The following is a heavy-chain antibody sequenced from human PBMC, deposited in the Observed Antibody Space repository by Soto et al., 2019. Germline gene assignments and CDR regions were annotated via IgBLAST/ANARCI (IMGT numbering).Heavy chain of an antibody. V-gene: IGHV3-15*01. CDR2: IKSNSDGGTT. CDR3: TTTGTIDY. J-gene: IGHJ4*02. D-gene: IGHD1-1*01. CDR1: GFTFSNAW. Sequence: PGGSLRLSCVASGFTFSNAWMTWVRQAPGKGLEWVGRIKSNSDGGTTYYAAPVEGRFTISRDDSTNTVFLQMKSLKTEDTAVYYCTTTGTIDYWGQGTLVTVSS.